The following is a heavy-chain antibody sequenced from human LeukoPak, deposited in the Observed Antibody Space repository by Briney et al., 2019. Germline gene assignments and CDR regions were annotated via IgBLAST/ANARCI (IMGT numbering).Heavy chain of an antibody. CDR2: MWYDGSDK. D-gene: IGHD7-27*01. V-gene: IGHV3-33*01. J-gene: IGHJ6*02. Sequence: GGSLRLSCAASGFTFNSYAMHWVRQAPGKGLEWVAIMWYDGSDKYYADSVKGRFTISRDNSKNTLYLQLNSLRAEDTAVYYCARDISPWGPRPNYGLDVWGQGTTVTVSS. CDR3: ARDISPWGPRPNYGLDV. CDR1: GFTFNSYA.